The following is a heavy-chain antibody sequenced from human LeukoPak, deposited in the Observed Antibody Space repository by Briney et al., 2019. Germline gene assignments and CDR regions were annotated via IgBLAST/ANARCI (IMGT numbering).Heavy chain of an antibody. CDR1: GGTFSSYA. CDR2: IIPIFGTA. Sequence: SVKVSCKASGGTFSSYAISWVRQAPGQGLEWMGGIIPIFGTANYAQKFQGRVTITADESTSTAYMELSSLRSEDTAVYYCASPDDYGDYVGYYYYGMDVWGQGTTVTDSS. V-gene: IGHV1-69*13. J-gene: IGHJ6*02. CDR3: ASPDDYGDYVGYYYYGMDV. D-gene: IGHD4-17*01.